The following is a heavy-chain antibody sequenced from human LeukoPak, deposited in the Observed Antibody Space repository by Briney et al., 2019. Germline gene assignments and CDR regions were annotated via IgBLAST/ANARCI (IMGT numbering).Heavy chain of an antibody. Sequence: GGSLRLSCAASGFTFSSYAMIWVRQAPGKGLEWVSAISGSGGSTYCADSVKGRFTISRDNSKNTLYLQMNSLRAEDTAVYYCAKHMVRGVNFDYWGQGTLVTVSS. CDR2: ISGSGGST. CDR3: AKHMVRGVNFDY. J-gene: IGHJ4*02. CDR1: GFTFSSYA. D-gene: IGHD3-10*01. V-gene: IGHV3-23*01.